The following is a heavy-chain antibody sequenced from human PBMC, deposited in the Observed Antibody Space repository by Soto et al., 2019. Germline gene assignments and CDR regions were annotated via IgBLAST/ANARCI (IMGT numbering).Heavy chain of an antibody. D-gene: IGHD3-3*01. CDR3: ARVNYDFWRGYYPDY. Sequence: PSETLSLTCTVSGGSISSGGYYWSWIRQHPGKGLEWIGYIYYSGSTYYNPSLKSRVTISVDTSKNQFSLKLSSVTAADTAVYYCARVNYDFWRGYYPDYWGQGTLVTVSS. CDR2: IYYSGST. J-gene: IGHJ4*02. CDR1: GGSISSGGYY. V-gene: IGHV4-31*03.